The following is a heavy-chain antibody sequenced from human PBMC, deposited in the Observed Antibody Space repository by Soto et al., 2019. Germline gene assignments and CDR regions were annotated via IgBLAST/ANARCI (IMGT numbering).Heavy chain of an antibody. D-gene: IGHD3-9*01. CDR1: GGSISSGGYY. CDR2: IYYSGST. V-gene: IGHV4-31*03. Sequence: LSLTCTFSGGSISSGGYYWSWIRQHPGKGLEWIGYIYYSGSTYYNPSLKSRVTISVDTSKNQFSLKLSSVTAADTAVYYCARCPYDILTGYYPEPYYFDYWGQGTLVTVSS. J-gene: IGHJ4*02. CDR3: ARCPYDILTGYYPEPYYFDY.